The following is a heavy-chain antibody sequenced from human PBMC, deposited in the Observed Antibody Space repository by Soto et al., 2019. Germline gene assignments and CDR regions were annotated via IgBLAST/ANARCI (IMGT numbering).Heavy chain of an antibody. D-gene: IGHD1-26*01. CDR3: VNQEVGATVYFDH. CDR2: ILHDGSIN. J-gene: IGHJ4*02. Sequence: QVQLVESGGVLVQPGRSLRLSCAASGFTFIDYTMRWGRQAPGKGLEWVAVILHDGSINYDADSVKGRFTISRDNSKNTLFLEMNGLRVEDTAVYYCVNQEVGATVYFDHWGQGTLVTVSS. V-gene: IGHV3-30-3*01. CDR1: GFTFIDYT.